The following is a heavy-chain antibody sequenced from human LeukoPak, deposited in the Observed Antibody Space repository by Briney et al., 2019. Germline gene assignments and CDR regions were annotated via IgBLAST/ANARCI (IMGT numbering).Heavy chain of an antibody. CDR2: IYRGGYT. J-gene: IGHJ4*02. D-gene: IGHD4-17*01. Sequence: GGSLRLFCVASELNARYIYMTWARPAPGKGLEWISVIYRGGYTDYADSVKGRFTISSDNPKRTLYLQMNSLSAEDTATYYCAIGSTVFHARRWGQGTRVTVSS. CDR3: AIGSTVFHARR. CDR1: ELNARYIY. V-gene: IGHV3-53*01.